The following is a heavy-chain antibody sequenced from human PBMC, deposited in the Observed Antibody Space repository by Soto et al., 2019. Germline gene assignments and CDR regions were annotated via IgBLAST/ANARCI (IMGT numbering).Heavy chain of an antibody. CDR2: IDPSDSYT. V-gene: IGHV5-10-1*01. Sequence: GESLKISCKGSGYSFTSYWISWVRQMPGKGLEWMGRIDPSDSYTNYSPSFQGHVTISADKSISTAYLQWSSLKASDTAMYYCARRPPHYYYDSSKTDWGQGTLVTVSS. J-gene: IGHJ4*02. CDR3: ARRPPHYYYDSSKTD. D-gene: IGHD3-22*01. CDR1: GYSFTSYW.